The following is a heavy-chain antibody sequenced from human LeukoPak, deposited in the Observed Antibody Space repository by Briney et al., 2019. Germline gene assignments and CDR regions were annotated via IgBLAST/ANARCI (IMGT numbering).Heavy chain of an antibody. CDR3: AGANVAVRSWPLGLGY. Sequence: PSETLSLTCAVYGGSFSGYYWSWIRQPPGKGLEWIGEINHSGSTNYNPSLKSRVTISVDTSKNQFSLKLSSVTAADTAVYYCAGANVAVRSWPLGLGYWGQGTLVTVSS. J-gene: IGHJ4*02. CDR1: GGSFSGYY. D-gene: IGHD6-13*01. CDR2: INHSGST. V-gene: IGHV4-34*01.